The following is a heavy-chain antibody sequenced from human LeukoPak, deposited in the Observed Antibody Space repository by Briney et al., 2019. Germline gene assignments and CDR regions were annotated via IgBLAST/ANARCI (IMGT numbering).Heavy chain of an antibody. CDR3: ASAYYYDSSGYGY. CDR2: IIPIFGTA. J-gene: IGHJ4*02. Sequence: SVKVSCKASGGTFSSYAISWVRQAPGQGLEWMGGIIPIFGTANYAQKFQGRVTITTDESTSTAYMELSGLRSEDTAVYYCASAYYYDSSGYGYWGQGTLVTVSS. CDR1: GGTFSSYA. V-gene: IGHV1-69*05. D-gene: IGHD3-22*01.